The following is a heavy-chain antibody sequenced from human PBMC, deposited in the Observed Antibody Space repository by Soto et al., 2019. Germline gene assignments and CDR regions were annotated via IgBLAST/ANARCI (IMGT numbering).Heavy chain of an antibody. D-gene: IGHD2-15*01. Sequence: PSETLSLTCTVSGGSISSYYWSWIRQPPGKGLEWIGYIYYSGSTNYNPSLKSRVTISVDTSKNQFSLKLSSVTAADTAVYYCARLSYSSLDYWGQGTLVTVSS. CDR2: IYYSGST. J-gene: IGHJ4*02. CDR3: ARLSYSSLDY. V-gene: IGHV4-59*08. CDR1: GGSISSYY.